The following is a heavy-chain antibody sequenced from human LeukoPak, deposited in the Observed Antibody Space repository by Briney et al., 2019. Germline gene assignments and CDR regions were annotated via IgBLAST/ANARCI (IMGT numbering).Heavy chain of an antibody. CDR1: EYTFTGYY. J-gene: IGHJ2*01. V-gene: IGHV1-2*02. CDR3: ARVPTTVVTPDWYFDL. CDR2: INPNSGGT. D-gene: IGHD4-23*01. Sequence: ASVKVSCKASEYTFTGYYMHWVRQAPGQGLEWMGWINPNSGGTNYAQKLQGRVTMTTDTSTSTAYMELRSLRSDDTAVYYCARVPTTVVTPDWYFDLWGRGTLVTVSS.